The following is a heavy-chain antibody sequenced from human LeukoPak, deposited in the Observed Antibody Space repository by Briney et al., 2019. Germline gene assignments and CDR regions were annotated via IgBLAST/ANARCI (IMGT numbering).Heavy chain of an antibody. Sequence: SETLSLTCTVSGGFISTYYWSWIRQPPGKGLEWIGFISYSGSTYHNPSLKSRVTMSVDTSKNQFSLNLSSVTAADTAVYYCARDGNYYYDTDDYWGQGTLVTVSS. D-gene: IGHD3-22*01. CDR3: ARDGNYYYDTDDY. CDR1: GGFISTYY. J-gene: IGHJ4*02. V-gene: IGHV4-59*12. CDR2: ISYSGST.